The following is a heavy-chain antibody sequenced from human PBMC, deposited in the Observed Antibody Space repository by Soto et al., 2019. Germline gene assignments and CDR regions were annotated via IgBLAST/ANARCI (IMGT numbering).Heavy chain of an antibody. J-gene: IGHJ6*02. CDR1: GYIFVNYG. V-gene: IGHV1-18*01. CDR3: AMVDNYVTPTPQDV. D-gene: IGHD3-16*01. Sequence: QVQLVQSGDEVRKPGSSVKVSCKASGYIFVNYGIAWVRQAPGQGLEWMGWVSPYSGNTYYASKVQGRLTMTTDTSTSTAYMDLGSLTSDDKAVYYCAMVDNYVTPTPQDVWGQGTTVTVSS. CDR2: VSPYSGNT.